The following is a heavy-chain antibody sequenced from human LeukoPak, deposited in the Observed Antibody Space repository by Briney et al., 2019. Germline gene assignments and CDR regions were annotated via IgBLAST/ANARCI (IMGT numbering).Heavy chain of an antibody. D-gene: IGHD1-26*01. V-gene: IGHV4-39*02. CDR2: ISYSGST. CDR3: ASIVGANFDY. J-gene: IGHJ4*02. Sequence: PSETLSPTCTVSGGSISSSNYYWGWIRQPPGTGLEWIGSISYSGSTYYNPSLKSRVTISVDTSKNHFSLKLSSVTAADTAVYYCASIVGANFDYWGQGTLVTVSS. CDR1: GGSISSSNYY.